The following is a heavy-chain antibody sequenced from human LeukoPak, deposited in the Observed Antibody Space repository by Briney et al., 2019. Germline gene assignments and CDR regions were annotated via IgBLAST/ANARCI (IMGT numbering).Heavy chain of an antibody. CDR3: ARENSGSYREFDY. D-gene: IGHD1-26*01. CDR1: GGSISSYY. V-gene: IGHV4-4*07. CDR2: IYTSGST. Sequence: PSETLSLTCTVSGGSISSYYWSWIRQPAGKGLAWLGRIYTSGSTNYNASLKSRVSMSVDTSKNQFSLKLSSVTAADTAVFYCARENSGSYREFDYWGQGTLVTVSS. J-gene: IGHJ4*02.